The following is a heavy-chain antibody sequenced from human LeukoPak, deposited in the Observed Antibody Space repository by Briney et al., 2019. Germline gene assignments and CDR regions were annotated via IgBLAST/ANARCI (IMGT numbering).Heavy chain of an antibody. V-gene: IGHV1-18*01. CDR3: ALIVGATPNDAFDI. J-gene: IGHJ3*02. CDR1: GYTFTSYG. D-gene: IGHD1-26*01. Sequence: ASVKVSCKASGYTFTSYGISWVRQAPGQGLEWMGWISAYNGNTNYAQKLQGGVTMTTDTSTSTAYMELRSLRSDDTAVYYCALIVGATPNDAFDIWGQGTMVTVSS. CDR2: ISAYNGNT.